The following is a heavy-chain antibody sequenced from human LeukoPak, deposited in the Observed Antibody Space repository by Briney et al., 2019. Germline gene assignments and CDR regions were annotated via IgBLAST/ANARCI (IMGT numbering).Heavy chain of an antibody. CDR1: GFTFSNYG. CDR2: IWYDGSNK. V-gene: IGHV3-33*01. J-gene: IGHJ2*01. CDR3: ARDSPPRYFDL. Sequence: GGSLRLSCAASGFTFSNYGMHWVREAPGKGLEWVALIWYDGSNKYSADSVKGRFTISRDNSKSTLFLQLNSLRAEDTAVYYCARDSPPRYFDLWGRGTLVTVSS.